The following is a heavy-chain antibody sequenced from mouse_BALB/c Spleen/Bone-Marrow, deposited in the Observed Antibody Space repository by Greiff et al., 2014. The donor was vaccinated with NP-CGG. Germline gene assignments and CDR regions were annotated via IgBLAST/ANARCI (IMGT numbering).Heavy chain of an antibody. V-gene: IGHV5-9-3*01. D-gene: IGHD2-2*01. J-gene: IGHJ2*01. CDR2: ISSGGSYT. CDR3: ARHGVTRLLDY. CDR1: GFTFSSYA. Sequence: EVQLVESGGGLVKPGGSLKLPCAASGFTFSSYAMPWVRQTPEKRLEWVATISSGGSYTYYPDSVKGRFTISRDNAKNTLYLQMSSLRSEDTAMYYCARHGVTRLLDYWGQGTALTVSS.